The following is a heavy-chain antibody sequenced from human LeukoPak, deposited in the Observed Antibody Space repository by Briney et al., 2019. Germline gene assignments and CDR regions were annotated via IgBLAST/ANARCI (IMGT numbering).Heavy chain of an antibody. J-gene: IGHJ5*02. D-gene: IGHD4-17*01. CDR2: ISGSGGST. Sequence: GGSLRLSCAASGFTFSSYAMSWVRQAPGKGLEWVSAISGSGGSTYYADSVKGRFTISRDNSKNTLYLQMNSLGAEDTAVYYCAKHDYGDYRVNWFDPWGQGTLVTVSS. CDR1: GFTFSSYA. CDR3: AKHDYGDYRVNWFDP. V-gene: IGHV3-23*01.